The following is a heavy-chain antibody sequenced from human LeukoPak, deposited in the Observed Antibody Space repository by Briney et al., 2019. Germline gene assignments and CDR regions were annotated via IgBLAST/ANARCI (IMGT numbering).Heavy chain of an antibody. CDR2: IYSDGST. CDR3: AKDLTNGWGTFNY. Sequence: LAGGSQRLSCAASGFTVTNNYMNWARQAPGKGLEWLSVIYSDGSTFYPDPVKGRFTISRHNAKNIVYLQMNSLRTEDTAVYYCAKDLTNGWGTFNYWGQGTLVTVSS. CDR1: GFTVTNNY. J-gene: IGHJ4*02. D-gene: IGHD3-16*01. V-gene: IGHV3-53*04.